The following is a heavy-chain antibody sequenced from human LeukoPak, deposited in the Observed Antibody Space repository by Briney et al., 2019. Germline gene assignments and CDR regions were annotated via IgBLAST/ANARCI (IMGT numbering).Heavy chain of an antibody. V-gene: IGHV3-53*01. CDR2: IYSGGST. Sequence: PGGSLRLSCAASGFTVSSNYMSWVRQAPGKGLEWVSVIYSGGSTYYADSVKGRFTISRDNSKNTLYLQMNSLRAEDTAVYYCARDDVLLWFGELSYYGMDVWGQGTTVTVSS. CDR1: GFTVSSNY. CDR3: ARDDVLLWFGELSYYGMDV. D-gene: IGHD3-10*01. J-gene: IGHJ6*02.